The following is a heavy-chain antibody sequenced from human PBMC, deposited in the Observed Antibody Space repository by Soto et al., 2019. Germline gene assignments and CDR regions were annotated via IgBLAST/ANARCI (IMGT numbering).Heavy chain of an antibody. V-gene: IGHV5-10-1*01. Sequence: GESLKISCKGSGYSFTSYWMSWVRQMPGKGLEWMGRIDPSDSYTNYSPSFQGHVTISADKSISTAYLQWSSLKASDTAMYYCARGLYCSSTSCNPLDYWGQGTLVTVSS. CDR3: ARGLYCSSTSCNPLDY. CDR2: IDPSDSYT. D-gene: IGHD2-2*01. J-gene: IGHJ4*02. CDR1: GYSFTSYW.